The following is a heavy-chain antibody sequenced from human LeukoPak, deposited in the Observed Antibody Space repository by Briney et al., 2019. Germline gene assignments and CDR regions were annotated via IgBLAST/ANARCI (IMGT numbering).Heavy chain of an antibody. CDR2: INSDGSST. V-gene: IGHV3-74*01. CDR1: GFTFSSYW. Sequence: PGGSLRLSCAASGFTFSSYWMHWVRQAPGKGLVWVSRINSDGSSTSYADSVKGRFTISRDNAKNTLYLQMNSLRAEDTAVYYCARWGLSGSPWDYWGQGTPVTVSS. D-gene: IGHD1-26*01. CDR3: ARWGLSGSPWDY. J-gene: IGHJ4*02.